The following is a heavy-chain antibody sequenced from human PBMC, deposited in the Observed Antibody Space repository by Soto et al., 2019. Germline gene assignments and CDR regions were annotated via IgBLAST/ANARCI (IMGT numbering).Heavy chain of an antibody. J-gene: IGHJ5*02. CDR2: ISGSGGST. V-gene: IGHV3-23*01. CDR3: AKSADILTAEGTWFDH. D-gene: IGHD3-9*01. CDR1: GFPVSNFP. Sequence: AESLRPSYETSGFPVSNFPLSWVRQAPGKGLEWVSAISGSGGSTYYADSVKGRFTISRDNSKNTLYLQMNSLRAEDTAGYYCAKSADILTAEGTWFDHWGQGT.